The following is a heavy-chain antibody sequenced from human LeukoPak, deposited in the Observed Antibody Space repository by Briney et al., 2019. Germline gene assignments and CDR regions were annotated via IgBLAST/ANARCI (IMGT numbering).Heavy chain of an antibody. V-gene: IGHV1-8*01. D-gene: IGHD3-16*01. CDR2: MNPNSGNT. J-gene: IGHJ4*02. Sequence: ASVKVSCKASGYTFTSYDINWVRQATGQGLEWMGWMNPNSGNTGYAQKFQGRVTMTRNTSISTAYMELSSLRSEDTAVYYCTTGDSPSGGYFEYWGQGTLVAVSS. CDR3: TTGDSPSGGYFEY. CDR1: GYTFTSYD.